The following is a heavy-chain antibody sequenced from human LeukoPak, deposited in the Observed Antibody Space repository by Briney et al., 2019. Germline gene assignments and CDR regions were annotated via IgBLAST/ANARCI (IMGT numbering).Heavy chain of an antibody. J-gene: IGHJ4*02. CDR1: GGTFSSYA. CDR2: IIPIFGTA. Sequence: SVKVSCKASGGTFSSYAISWVRQAPGQGLEWMGGIIPIFGTANYAQKFQGRVTITADESTSTAYMELSSLRSEDTAVYFCARADSGTYPPYYYDYWGQGTLVTVSS. CDR3: ARADSGTYPPYYYDY. V-gene: IGHV1-69*13. D-gene: IGHD1-26*01.